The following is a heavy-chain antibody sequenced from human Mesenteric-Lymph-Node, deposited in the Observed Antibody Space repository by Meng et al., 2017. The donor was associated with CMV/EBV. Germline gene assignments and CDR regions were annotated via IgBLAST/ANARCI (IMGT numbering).Heavy chain of an antibody. D-gene: IGHD3-3*01. Sequence: GGSLRLSYAASGFTFDDYAMHWVRQAPGKGLEWVSGIGWKSATIGYADSVQGRFTISRDNARNSLYLQMNSLRPEDTALYFCVKDKNGFLEWFLADAFDIWGQGTMVTVSS. CDR2: IGWKSATI. CDR3: VKDKNGFLEWFLADAFDI. V-gene: IGHV3-9*01. CDR1: GFTFDDYA. J-gene: IGHJ3*02.